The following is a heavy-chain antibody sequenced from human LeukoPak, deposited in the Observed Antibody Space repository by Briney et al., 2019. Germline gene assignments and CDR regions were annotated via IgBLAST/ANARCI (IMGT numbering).Heavy chain of an antibody. V-gene: IGHV4-59*01. CDR2: IYYSGST. CDR1: GGSINSYY. J-gene: IGHJ5*02. Sequence: SETLSLTCTVSGGSINSYYWSWIRQPPGKGLEWIGYIYYSGSTNYNPSLKSRVTISVDTSKNQFSLKLSSVTAADTAVYYCARAIEYSSSWFDPWGQGTLVTVSS. CDR3: ARAIEYSSSWFDP. D-gene: IGHD6-6*01.